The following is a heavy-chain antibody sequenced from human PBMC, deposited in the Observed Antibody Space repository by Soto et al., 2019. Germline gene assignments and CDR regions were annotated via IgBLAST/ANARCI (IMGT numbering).Heavy chain of an antibody. V-gene: IGHV1-69*02. CDR3: ARVWFGWLGAFDI. J-gene: IGHJ3*02. D-gene: IGHD3-10*01. CDR1: GGTFSSYT. CDR2: IIPILGIA. Sequence: QVQLVQSGAEVKKPGSSVKVSCKASGGTFSSYTISWVRQAPGQGLEWMGRIIPILGIANYAQKFQGRVTITADKSTSTAYMELSSLRSEDTAVYYCARVWFGWLGAFDIWGQGTMVTVSS.